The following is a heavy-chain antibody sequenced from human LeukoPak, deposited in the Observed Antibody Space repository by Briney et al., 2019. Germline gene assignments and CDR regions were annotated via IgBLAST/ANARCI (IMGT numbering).Heavy chain of an antibody. CDR1: AYTFTSCD. Sequence: VASVKVSCKASAYTFTSCDINWVRRATGQGLEWMGWMNPNSGNTGYAQKFQGRVTITRNTSISTAYMELSSLRSEDTAVYYCARGSDSYFDYWGQGTLVTVSS. CDR3: ARGSDSYFDY. J-gene: IGHJ4*02. CDR2: MNPNSGNT. V-gene: IGHV1-8*03.